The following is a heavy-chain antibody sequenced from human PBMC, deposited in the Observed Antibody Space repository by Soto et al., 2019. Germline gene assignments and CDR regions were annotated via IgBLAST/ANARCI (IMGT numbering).Heavy chain of an antibody. CDR1: GFTFSSYG. CDR3: ARDYYGDYVGWFDP. CDR2: IWYDGSSK. Sequence: QVQLVESGGGVVQPGRSLRLSCAASGFTFSSYGMHWVRQAPGKGLEWVAVIWYDGSSKYYADSVQGRFTISRDNSKNTLYLPMNSLRAEDTAVYYWARDYYGDYVGWFDPWGQGTLVTVSS. V-gene: IGHV3-33*01. D-gene: IGHD4-17*01. J-gene: IGHJ5*02.